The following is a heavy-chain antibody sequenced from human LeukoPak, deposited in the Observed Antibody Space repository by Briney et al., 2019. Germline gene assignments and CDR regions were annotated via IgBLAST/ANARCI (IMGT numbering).Heavy chain of an antibody. CDR2: INPSGTGT. CDR3: ATDHSMANTAWWSDP. J-gene: IGHJ5*02. CDR1: GHTITNNY. D-gene: IGHD5-24*01. Sequence: GASVKVACKASGHTITNNYMYRERQPPGPGLEWMGVINPSGTGTRYVQQCQGRITISSDTSTSTVYMELSSLRSEDTAFYYCATDHSMANTAWWSDPWGQGNLVTVSA. V-gene: IGHV1-46*01.